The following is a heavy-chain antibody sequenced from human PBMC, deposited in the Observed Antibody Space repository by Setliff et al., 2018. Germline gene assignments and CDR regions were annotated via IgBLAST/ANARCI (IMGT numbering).Heavy chain of an antibody. CDR1: GYAFINYY. Sequence: GASVKVSCKASGYAFINYYMFWVRQAPGQGPEWMGTINTGGGSASIVDQFQGRVTMTRDTSTSTVYLELNSLGSDDTAVYYCVRGGLAAAGKKGVFEHWGQGTLVTVSS. CDR3: VRGGLAAAGKKGVFEH. D-gene: IGHD6-13*01. CDR2: INTGGGSA. J-gene: IGHJ4*02. V-gene: IGHV1-46*01.